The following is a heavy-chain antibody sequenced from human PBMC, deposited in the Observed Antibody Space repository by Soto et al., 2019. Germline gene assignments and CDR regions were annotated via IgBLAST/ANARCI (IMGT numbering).Heavy chain of an antibody. J-gene: IGHJ4*02. CDR3: ASESVTTEFQVDY. CDR2: IKQDGSEK. V-gene: IGHV3-7*01. CDR1: GFTFSSYW. D-gene: IGHD4-17*01. Sequence: PGGSLRLSCAASGFTFSSYWMSWVRQAPGKGLEWVANIKQDGSEKYYVDSVKGRFTISRDNAKNSLYLQMNSLRAEDTAVYYCASESVTTEFQVDYWGQGTLVTVSS.